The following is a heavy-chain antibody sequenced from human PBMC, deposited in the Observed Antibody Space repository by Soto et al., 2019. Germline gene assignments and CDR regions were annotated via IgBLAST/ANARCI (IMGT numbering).Heavy chain of an antibody. Sequence: QVQLVQSGAEVKKPGSSVKVSCKASGGTFSSYAISWVRQAPGQGLEWMGGIIPIFGTANYAQKFQGRVTITADKSTSTAYMERSSLRSEDTAVYYCATPAYCSSTSCYTYFDYWGQGTLVTVS. J-gene: IGHJ4*02. CDR3: ATPAYCSSTSCYTYFDY. CDR1: GGTFSSYA. D-gene: IGHD2-2*02. V-gene: IGHV1-69*06. CDR2: IIPIFGTA.